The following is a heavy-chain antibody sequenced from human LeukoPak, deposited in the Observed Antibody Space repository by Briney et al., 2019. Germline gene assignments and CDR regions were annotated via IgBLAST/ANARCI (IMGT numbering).Heavy chain of an antibody. D-gene: IGHD2-15*01. CDR1: GFTFYDYA. Sequence: GRSLRLSCAASGFTFYDYAMHWVRQAPGKGLEWVSGISWNSGSIGYADSVKGRFTISRDNAKNSLYLQMNSLRAEDTALYYCAKDGSYNNNTYYGMDVWDQGTTVTVSS. J-gene: IGHJ6*02. CDR3: AKDGSYNNNTYYGMDV. V-gene: IGHV3-9*01. CDR2: ISWNSGSI.